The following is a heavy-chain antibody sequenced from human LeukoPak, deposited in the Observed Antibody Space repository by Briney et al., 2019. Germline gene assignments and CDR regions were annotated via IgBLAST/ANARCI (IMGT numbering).Heavy chain of an antibody. CDR1: GGAFSGYY. Sequence: PSETLSLTCAVYGGAFSGYYWSWIRQPPRKGLEWVGEINHSGSTNYNPSLKSRVTISVDTSKNQFSLKLSSVTAADTAVYYCARGKAGWLHKSYYLDYWGQGTLVTVPS. D-gene: IGHD5-24*01. CDR2: INHSGST. CDR3: ARGKAGWLHKSYYLDY. V-gene: IGHV4-34*01. J-gene: IGHJ4*02.